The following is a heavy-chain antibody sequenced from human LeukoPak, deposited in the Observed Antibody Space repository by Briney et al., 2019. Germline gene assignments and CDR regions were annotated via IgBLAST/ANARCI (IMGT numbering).Heavy chain of an antibody. D-gene: IGHD3-3*01. CDR2: IYYSGST. CDR3: ARGPRITIFGVVIISEYYYYGMDV. J-gene: IGHJ6*02. V-gene: IGHV4-39*01. Sequence: SETLSLTCTVSGGSISSSSYYWGWIRQPPGKGLEWIGSIYYSGSTYYNPSLKSRVTISVDTSKNQFSLKLSSVTAADTAVYYCARGPRITIFGVVIISEYYYYGMDVWGQGTTVTVSS. CDR1: GGSISSSSYY.